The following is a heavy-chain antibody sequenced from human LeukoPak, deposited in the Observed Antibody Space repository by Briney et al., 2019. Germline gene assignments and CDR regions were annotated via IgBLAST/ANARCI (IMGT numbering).Heavy chain of an antibody. V-gene: IGHV4-59*01. CDR1: GGSISSYY. Sequence: SETLSLTCTVSGGSISSYYWSWIRQPPGKGLEWIGYIYYSGSTNYNPSLKSRVTISVDTSKNQFSLKLSSVTAADTAVYYCARYYYGSGSYPCWFDPWGQGTTVTVSS. CDR3: ARYYYGSGSYPCWFDP. CDR2: IYYSGST. D-gene: IGHD3-10*01. J-gene: IGHJ5*01.